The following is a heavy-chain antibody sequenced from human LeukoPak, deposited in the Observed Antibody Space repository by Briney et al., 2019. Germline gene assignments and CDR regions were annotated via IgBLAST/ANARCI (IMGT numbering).Heavy chain of an antibody. CDR2: IIPIFGTA. CDR1: GGTFSSYA. Sequence: ASVKVSCKASGGTFSSYAISWVRQAPGQGLEWMGGIIPIFGTANYAQKFQGRVTITADKSTSTAYMELSSLRSEDTAVYYCARGGDTAMVDAFDIWGQGTMVTVSS. CDR3: ARGGDTAMVDAFDI. D-gene: IGHD5-18*01. J-gene: IGHJ3*02. V-gene: IGHV1-69*06.